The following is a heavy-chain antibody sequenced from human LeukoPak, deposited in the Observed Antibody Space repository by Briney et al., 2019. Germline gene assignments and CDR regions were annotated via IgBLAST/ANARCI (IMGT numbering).Heavy chain of an antibody. Sequence: GASVKVSCKASGYTFIAKYMHWVRQAPGQGLEWMGWINPNSGGTNYAPEFQGRVIMTRDTSISTAYMEMRRLRSDDTAVYYCANTSWATLNAFDIWGQGTVVTVSP. V-gene: IGHV1-2*02. CDR3: ANTSWATLNAFDI. CDR1: GYTFIAKY. CDR2: INPNSGGT. J-gene: IGHJ3*02. D-gene: IGHD5-12*01.